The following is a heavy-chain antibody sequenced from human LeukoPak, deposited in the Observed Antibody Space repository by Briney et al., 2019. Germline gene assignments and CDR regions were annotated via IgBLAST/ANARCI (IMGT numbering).Heavy chain of an antibody. D-gene: IGHD3-22*01. V-gene: IGHV3-49*03. Sequence: PGGSLRLSCTASGFTFGDYAMSWFRQAPGKGLEWVGFIRSKAYGGTTEYAASVKGRFTISRDDSKSIAYLQMNSLKTEDTAVYYCTRDKDYYDSSGLPWYFDYWGQGTLVTVSS. J-gene: IGHJ4*02. CDR2: IRSKAYGGTT. CDR1: GFTFGDYA. CDR3: TRDKDYYDSSGLPWYFDY.